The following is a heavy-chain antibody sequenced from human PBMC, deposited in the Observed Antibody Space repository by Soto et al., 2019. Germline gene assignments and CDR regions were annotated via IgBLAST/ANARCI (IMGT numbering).Heavy chain of an antibody. CDR1: GFTFSRSA. CDR2: ISYDGSNK. CDR3: AKDLYLWWPKAGYFDY. V-gene: IGHV3-30*18. J-gene: IGHJ4*02. Sequence: GGSLRLSCVDSGFTFSRSATHWVRQAPGKGLEWVAVISYDGSNKYYADSVKGRFTISRDNSKNTLYLQMNSLRAEDTAVYYCAKDLYLWWPKAGYFDYWGQGTLVTVSS. D-gene: IGHD2-21*01.